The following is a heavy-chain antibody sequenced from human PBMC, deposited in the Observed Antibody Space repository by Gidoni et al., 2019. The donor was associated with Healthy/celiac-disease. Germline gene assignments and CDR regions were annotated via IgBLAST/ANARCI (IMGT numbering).Heavy chain of an antibody. D-gene: IGHD2-21*02. V-gene: IGHV3-72*01. J-gene: IGHJ5*02. CDR2: TTNKPNSYTP. Sequence: EVQLVESGGGLVQPGGSLRLSCVASGFPFSDHYMDWVRQAPGKGLGWGGRTTNKPNSYTPEYAASVKGGFTISRDDSMNSLYLQINSLKIEDTTVYYCARGLFYGGDCLLFDPWGQGTLVTVSS. CDR3: ARGLFYGGDCLLFDP. CDR1: GFPFSDHY.